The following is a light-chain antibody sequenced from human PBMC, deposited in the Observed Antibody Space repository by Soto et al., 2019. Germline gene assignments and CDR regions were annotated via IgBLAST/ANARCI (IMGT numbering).Light chain of an antibody. J-gene: IGKJ4*01. CDR3: QQYDDPALT. Sequence: DIQMTQSPSSLSASVGDRVTMTCHASKNINTYLNGYQQRPGQAPKLLIYDASILEPGVPSRFSGIGAGTEFTFTIDSLQPEDIATYYWQQYDDPALTFGGGTKVE. CDR2: DAS. CDR1: KNINTY. V-gene: IGKV1-33*01.